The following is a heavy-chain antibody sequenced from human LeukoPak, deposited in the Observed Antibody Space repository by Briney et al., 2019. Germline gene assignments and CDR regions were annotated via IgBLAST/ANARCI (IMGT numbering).Heavy chain of an antibody. Sequence: GGSLRLSCAASGFTFSSYEMNWVRQAPGKGLEWVSYISSSGSTIYYADSVKGRFTISRDNAKSSLYLQMNSLRAEDTAVYYCAKLIQESDHWGQGTLVTVSS. CDR3: AKLIQESDH. J-gene: IGHJ4*02. CDR2: ISSSGSTI. CDR1: GFTFSSYE. V-gene: IGHV3-48*03. D-gene: IGHD3-16*01.